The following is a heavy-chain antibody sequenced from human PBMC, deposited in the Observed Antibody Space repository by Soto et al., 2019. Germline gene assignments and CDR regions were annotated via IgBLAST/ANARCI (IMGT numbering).Heavy chain of an antibody. CDR1: GHSFTRPSDY. V-gene: IGHV1-46*01. CDR3: MGARAGAAADS. D-gene: IGHD3-10*01. CDR2: INLSDGST. Sequence: QVQLVQSGAEVKMPGASVKVTCKASGHSFTRPSDYMHWVRQAPGQGLEWVGIINLSDGSTSYAERSQGRVTLASETSTSTAYMELSSLSSDVTAIYYCMGARAGAAADSWGQGTLVTVSS. J-gene: IGHJ5*01.